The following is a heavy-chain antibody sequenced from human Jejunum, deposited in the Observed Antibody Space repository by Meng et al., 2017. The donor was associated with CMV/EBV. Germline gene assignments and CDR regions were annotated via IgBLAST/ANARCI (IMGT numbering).Heavy chain of an antibody. CDR2: IYSGGTT. J-gene: IGHJ3*02. Sequence: AVSSNCFSWVRQAPGKGLEWVSVIYSGGTTYYTESVNGRFTISRDGSKNMVYLQMNSLRPEDTAMYYCARDLGPKHDYNWRAFDIWGQGTMVTV. CDR1: AVSSNC. CDR3: ARDLGPKHDYNWRAFDI. D-gene: IGHD5-24*01. V-gene: IGHV3-53*05.